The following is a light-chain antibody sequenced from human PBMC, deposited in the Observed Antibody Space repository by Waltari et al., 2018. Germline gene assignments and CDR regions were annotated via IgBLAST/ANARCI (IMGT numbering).Light chain of an antibody. J-gene: IGKJ4*01. Sequence: EIVLTQSPATLSLSPGERATLSCRASQSVNNFLGWYQQKPGQAPRLRIFDASNRAAGIPARFSGSESRTDFTLTISSLEPEDFAVYYCQQNRDWPLTFGGGTRVEIK. CDR3: QQNRDWPLT. V-gene: IGKV3-11*01. CDR1: QSVNNF. CDR2: DAS.